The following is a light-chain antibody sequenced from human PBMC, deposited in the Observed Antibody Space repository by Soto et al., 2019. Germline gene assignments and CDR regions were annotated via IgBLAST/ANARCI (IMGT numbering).Light chain of an antibody. V-gene: IGKV1-39*01. J-gene: IGKJ1*01. Sequence: DIQMTQSPSSLTASVGESVTITCRASQRISNLLNWYQQKPGKAPKLLIHTASSLQTGVPSRFTGSGSGTDFSLTINSLQPEDFETYYCQQSYTTLWTLGQGTKVDIK. CDR3: QQSYTTLWT. CDR1: QRISNL. CDR2: TAS.